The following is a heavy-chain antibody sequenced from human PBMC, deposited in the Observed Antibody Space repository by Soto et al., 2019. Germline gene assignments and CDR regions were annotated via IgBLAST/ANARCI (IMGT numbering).Heavy chain of an antibody. D-gene: IGHD1-26*01. J-gene: IGHJ4*02. CDR3: AKGQKWELPFDY. CDR2: FSGTTTST. CDR1: GFIFSSYA. Sequence: PGGSLRLSCSDSGFIFSSYAMSWVRQAPGKGLEWVSAFSGTTTSTYYAASVKGRFTISRDNSKNTLYLQMISLKAEDTAVYYCAKGQKWELPFDYWGQGALVTVSS. V-gene: IGHV3-23*01.